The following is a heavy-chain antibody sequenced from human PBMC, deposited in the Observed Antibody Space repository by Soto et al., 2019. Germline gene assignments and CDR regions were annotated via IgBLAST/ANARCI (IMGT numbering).Heavy chain of an antibody. J-gene: IGHJ4*02. Sequence: GGSLRLSCAASGFTFSSYAMSWVRQAPGKGLEWVSAISGSGGSTYYADSVKGRFTISRDNSKNTLYLQMNSLRAEDTAVYYCAKVGNYYDSSGYSDFDYWGQGTLVTVSS. CDR2: ISGSGGST. CDR3: AKVGNYYDSSGYSDFDY. V-gene: IGHV3-23*01. CDR1: GFTFSSYA. D-gene: IGHD3-22*01.